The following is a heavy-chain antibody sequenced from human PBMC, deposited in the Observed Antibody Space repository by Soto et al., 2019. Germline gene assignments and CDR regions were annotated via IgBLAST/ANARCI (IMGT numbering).Heavy chain of an antibody. CDR1: GGSISSYY. J-gene: IGHJ6*02. Sequence: SETLSLTCTVSGGSISSYYWSWIRQPAGKGLEWIGRIYTSGSTNYNPSLKSRVTMSVDTSKNQFSLKLSSVTAADTAVYYCAREDAELEPHYYYYGMDVCGQGTTVTVSS. CDR3: AREDAELEPHYYYYGMDV. V-gene: IGHV4-4*07. CDR2: IYTSGST. D-gene: IGHD1-1*01.